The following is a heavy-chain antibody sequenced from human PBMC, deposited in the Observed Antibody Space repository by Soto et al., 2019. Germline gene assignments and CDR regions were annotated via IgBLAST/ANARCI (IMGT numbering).Heavy chain of an antibody. Sequence: QVQLQESGPGLVKPSQTLSLTCTVSGGSISSGDYYWSWIRQPPGKGLEWIGYIFYSGSTYYNPSLKSRVHISVDTSKNQFSLKLSSVTAADTAVYYCATEDGYSSSSIAYWGQGTLVTVSS. CDR1: GGSISSGDYY. CDR3: ATEDGYSSSSIAY. J-gene: IGHJ4*02. CDR2: IFYSGST. V-gene: IGHV4-30-4*01. D-gene: IGHD6-6*01.